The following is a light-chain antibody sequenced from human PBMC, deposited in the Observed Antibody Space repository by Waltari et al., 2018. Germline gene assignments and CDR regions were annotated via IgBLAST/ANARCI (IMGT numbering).Light chain of an antibody. CDR1: QSVLYWSNNKNY. Sequence: DIVMTQSPDSLALSVGERASINCTSSQSVLYWSNNKNYLAWYQQKPGQPPKLHIYWASTRDSGVPDRFSGSGSGSDFTLTISSLQAEDVAVYYCQQYYTTPFTFGPGTKVAIK. CDR3: QQYYTTPFT. V-gene: IGKV4-1*01. J-gene: IGKJ3*01. CDR2: WAS.